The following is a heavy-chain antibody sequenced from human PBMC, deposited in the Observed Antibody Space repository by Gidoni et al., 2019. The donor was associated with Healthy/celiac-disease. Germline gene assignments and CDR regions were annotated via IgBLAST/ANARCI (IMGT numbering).Heavy chain of an antibody. CDR2: ISYDGSNK. J-gene: IGHJ4*02. V-gene: IGHV3-30*18. D-gene: IGHD3-22*01. CDR1: GFPFSSYG. Sequence: QVQLVESGGGVVQPGRSLRLSCAASGFPFSSYGMHWVRQAPGKGLEWVAVISYDGSNKNDADSVKGRFTISRDNSKNTLYLQMNSLRAEDTAVYYCAKEPPPYYYDSSGFVDYWGQGTLVTVSS. CDR3: AKEPPPYYYDSSGFVDY.